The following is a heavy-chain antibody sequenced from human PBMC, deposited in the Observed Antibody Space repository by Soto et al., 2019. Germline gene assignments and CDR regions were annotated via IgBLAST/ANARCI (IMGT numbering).Heavy chain of an antibody. CDR2: ISAYNGNT. Sequence: EASVKVSCKASGYTFTSYGISWVRQAPGQGREWMGWISAYNGNTNYAQKLQGRVTMTTDTSTSTAYMELRSLRSDDTAVYYCARDIFGVVIGSNWFDPWGQGTLVTVSS. D-gene: IGHD3-3*02. CDR3: ARDIFGVVIGSNWFDP. V-gene: IGHV1-18*01. CDR1: GYTFTSYG. J-gene: IGHJ5*02.